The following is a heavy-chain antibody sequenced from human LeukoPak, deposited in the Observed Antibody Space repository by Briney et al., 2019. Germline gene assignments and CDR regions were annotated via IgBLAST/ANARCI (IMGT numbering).Heavy chain of an antibody. CDR3: ARRAGEYSHPYDY. V-gene: IGHV3-53*01. D-gene: IGHD4-17*01. Sequence: GGSLRLSCAASGFTFSNAWMSWVRQAPGKGLEWVSFIYSGGNTHYSDSVKGRFTISRDNSKNTLYLQMNSLRAEDTAVYYCARRAGEYSHPYDYWGQGTLVTVSS. CDR2: IYSGGNT. J-gene: IGHJ4*02. CDR1: GFTFSNAW.